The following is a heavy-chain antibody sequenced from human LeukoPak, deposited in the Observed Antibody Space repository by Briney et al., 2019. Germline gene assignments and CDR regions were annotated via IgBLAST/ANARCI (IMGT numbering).Heavy chain of an antibody. J-gene: IGHJ6*02. CDR3: AKAPQFWSGYGMDV. Sequence: PGGSLRLSCAASGFTFSSYAMSWVRQARAKGLEWVSAISGSGGSTYYADSVKGRFTISRDNSKNTLYLQMNSLRAEDTAVYYCAKAPQFWSGYGMDVWGQGTTVTVSS. CDR1: GFTFSSYA. D-gene: IGHD3-3*01. V-gene: IGHV3-23*01. CDR2: ISGSGGST.